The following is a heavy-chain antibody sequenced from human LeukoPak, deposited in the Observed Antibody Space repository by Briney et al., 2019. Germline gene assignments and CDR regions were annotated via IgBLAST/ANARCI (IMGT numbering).Heavy chain of an antibody. CDR3: ARDSGDP. V-gene: IGHV3-30-3*01. J-gene: IGHJ5*02. CDR1: EFIFTTYA. CDR2: TSSDGSKK. Sequence: PGGSLRLSCAASEFIFTTYAMHWVRQAPGKGLEWLAVTSSDGSKKYYADSVKGRFTISRDNSKNTLYLQMHSLRPEDAAVYYCARDSGDPWGQGTLVTVSS. D-gene: IGHD3-10*01.